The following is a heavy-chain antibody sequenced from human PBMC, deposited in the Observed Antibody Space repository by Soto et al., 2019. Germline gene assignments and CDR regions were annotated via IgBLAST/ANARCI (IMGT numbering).Heavy chain of an antibody. D-gene: IGHD1-26*01. J-gene: IGHJ6*02. Sequence: PGGSLRLSCASSGFTFSSYGMHWVRQAPGKGLEWVAVISYDGSNKYYADSVKGRFTISRDNSKDTLYLQMNSLRAEDTAVYYCAKSRPYSGSYYVYYYYGMDVWGQGTTGTVSS. CDR3: AKSRPYSGSYYVYYYYGMDV. CDR1: GFTFSSYG. V-gene: IGHV3-30*18. CDR2: ISYDGSNK.